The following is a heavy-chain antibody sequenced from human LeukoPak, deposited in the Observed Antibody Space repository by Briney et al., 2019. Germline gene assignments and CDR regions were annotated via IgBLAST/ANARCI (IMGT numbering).Heavy chain of an antibody. CDR2: ISYDGSNK. D-gene: IGHD3-10*01. CDR3: AKEGRFGGTDDY. CDR1: GFTFSSYA. J-gene: IGHJ4*02. V-gene: IGHV3-30-3*01. Sequence: GGSLRLSCAASGFTFSSYAMHWVRQAPGKGLEWVAVISYDGSNKDYADSVKGRFTISRDNSKNTLYLQMNSLRAEDTAVYYCAKEGRFGGTDDYWGQGTLVTVSS.